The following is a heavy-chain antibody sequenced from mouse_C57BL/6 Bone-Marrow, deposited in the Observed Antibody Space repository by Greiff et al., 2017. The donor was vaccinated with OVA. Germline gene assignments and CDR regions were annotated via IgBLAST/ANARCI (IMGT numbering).Heavy chain of an antibody. V-gene: IGHV1-7*01. D-gene: IGHD2-10*01. Sequence: VQRVESGAELAKPGASVKLSCKASGYTFTSYWMHWVKQRPGQGLEWIGYINPSSGYTKYNQKFKDKATLTADKSSSTAYMQLSSLTYEDSAVYYCARNLLLYYFDYWGQGTTLTVSS. CDR2: INPSSGYT. CDR3: ARNLLLYYFDY. CDR1: GYTFTSYW. J-gene: IGHJ2*01.